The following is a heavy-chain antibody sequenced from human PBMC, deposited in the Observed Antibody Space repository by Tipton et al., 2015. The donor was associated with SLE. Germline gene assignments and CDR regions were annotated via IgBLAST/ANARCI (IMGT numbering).Heavy chain of an antibody. CDR3: AKFSVAYHSFDY. D-gene: IGHD3-16*01. V-gene: IGHV3-NL1*01. J-gene: IGHJ4*02. CDR1: GFTFSDHA. CDR2: IYSGGTIT. Sequence: SLRLSCEASGFTFSDHAIHWVRQAPGKGLEWVSIIYSGGTITYYGDSVKGRFTISRDDSKNTLSLHLNGLRAEDTAIYYCAKFSVAYHSFDYWGPGTLVTVSS.